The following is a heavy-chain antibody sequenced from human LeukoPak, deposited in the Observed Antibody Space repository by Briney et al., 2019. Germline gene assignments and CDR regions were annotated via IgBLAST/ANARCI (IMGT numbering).Heavy chain of an antibody. CDR2: IKHDGSEK. J-gene: IGHJ4*02. V-gene: IGHV3-7*03. CDR3: ARALRIYYYFDY. Sequence: PGGSLRLSCAASGFTFSTYWMTWVRQAPGKGLEWVANIKHDGSEKYYVDSVKGRFTFSRDNAKNSLYLQMNSLRAEDTAVYYCARALRIYYYFDYWGQGTLVTVSS. D-gene: IGHD1-26*01. CDR1: GFTFSTYW.